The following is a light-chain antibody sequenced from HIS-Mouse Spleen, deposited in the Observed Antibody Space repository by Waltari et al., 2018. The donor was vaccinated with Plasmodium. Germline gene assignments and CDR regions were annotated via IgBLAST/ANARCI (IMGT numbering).Light chain of an antibody. V-gene: IGKV1-6*01. J-gene: IGKJ4*01. CDR3: QQRSNWPPLT. CDR1: QGIRND. CDR2: AAS. Sequence: ATQMTQSPSSLPASVGDRVTITCRASQGIRNDVGWYQQKPGKSPKLLISAASSLQSGVPSRFSGSGSGTDFTLTISSLQPEDFATYYCQQRSNWPPLTFGGGTKVEIK.